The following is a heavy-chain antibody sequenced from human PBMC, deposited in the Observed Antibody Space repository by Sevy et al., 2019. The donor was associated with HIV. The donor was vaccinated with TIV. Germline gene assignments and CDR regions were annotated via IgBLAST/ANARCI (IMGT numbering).Heavy chain of an antibody. CDR3: ARDVRRGEAFDI. J-gene: IGHJ3*02. Sequence: GGSLRLACAASGFTFSSYAMHWVRQAPGKGLEWVAVISYDGSNKYYADSVKGRFTISRVNSKNTLYLQMNSLRAEDTAVYYCARDVRRGEAFDIWGQGTMVTVSS. CDR1: GFTFSSYA. D-gene: IGHD3-10*01. V-gene: IGHV3-30-3*01. CDR2: ISYDGSNK.